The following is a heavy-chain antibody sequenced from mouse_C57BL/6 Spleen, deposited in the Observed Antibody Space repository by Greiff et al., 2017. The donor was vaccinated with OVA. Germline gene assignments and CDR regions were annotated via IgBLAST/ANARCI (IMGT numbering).Heavy chain of an antibody. CDR3: ARGTLYAMDY. J-gene: IGHJ4*01. CDR2: INPGSGGT. CDR1: GYAFTNYL. Sequence: QVQLQQSGAELVRPGTSVKVSCKASGYAFTNYLIEWVKQRPGQGLEWIGVINPGSGGTNYNEKFKGKATLTADKSSSTAYMQLSSLTSEDSAVYICARGTLYAMDYWGQGTSVTVSS. D-gene: IGHD3-3*01. V-gene: IGHV1-54*01.